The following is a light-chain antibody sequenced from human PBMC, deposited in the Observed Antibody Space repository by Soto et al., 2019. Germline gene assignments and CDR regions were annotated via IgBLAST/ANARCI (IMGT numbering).Light chain of an antibody. Sequence: QSVLTQPPSVSGAPGQRVTISCTGNSSNIGADDDVHWYQQLPGTAPKLLIYGNNNRPSGVPDRFSGSKSGTSASLAITGLHADDEADYYCQSYDSSLSAPYVFGTGTKVTV. CDR2: GNN. CDR1: SSNIGADDD. CDR3: QSYDSSLSAPYV. V-gene: IGLV1-40*01. J-gene: IGLJ1*01.